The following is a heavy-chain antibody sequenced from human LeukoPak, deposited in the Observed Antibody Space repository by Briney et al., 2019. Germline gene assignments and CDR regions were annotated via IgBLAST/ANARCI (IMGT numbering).Heavy chain of an antibody. CDR1: GYTLTELS. J-gene: IGHJ5*02. CDR2: FDPEDGET. Sequence: ASVKVSCKVSGYTLTELSMHWVRQAPGKGLEWMGGFDPEDGETIYAQKFQGRVTMTRDTSTSTVYMELSSLRSEDTAVYYCATGSGYYPDRSWGQGTLVTVSS. V-gene: IGHV1-24*01. D-gene: IGHD3-3*01. CDR3: ATGSGYYPDRS.